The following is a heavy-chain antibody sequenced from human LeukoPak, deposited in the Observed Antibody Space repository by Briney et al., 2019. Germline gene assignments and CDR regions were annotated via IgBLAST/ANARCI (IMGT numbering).Heavy chain of an antibody. Sequence: GRSLRLSCAASGFTFNGFVMHWVRQAPDKGLEWVAVISFDGSKKYYADSVKGRFTISRDNSENTVYMQMNSLRAEDTAVYYCARDQYSSGWYQAGYWGQGTLVTVSS. CDR1: GFTFNGFV. CDR2: ISFDGSKK. D-gene: IGHD6-19*01. V-gene: IGHV3-30*04. CDR3: ARDQYSSGWYQAGY. J-gene: IGHJ4*02.